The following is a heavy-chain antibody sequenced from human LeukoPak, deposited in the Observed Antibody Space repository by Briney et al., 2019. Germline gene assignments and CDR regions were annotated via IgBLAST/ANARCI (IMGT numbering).Heavy chain of an antibody. Sequence: GGSLRLSCAASGFTFSYYSMNWVRQAPGKGLEWISYSNTDGTISYADSVKGRFTISRDNAENSLYLQMNSLRDKDTAVYFCVRDRDYAFDFWGQGTMVTVSS. CDR2: SNTDGTI. CDR1: GFTFSYYS. CDR3: VRDRDYAFDF. V-gene: IGHV3-48*02. J-gene: IGHJ3*01.